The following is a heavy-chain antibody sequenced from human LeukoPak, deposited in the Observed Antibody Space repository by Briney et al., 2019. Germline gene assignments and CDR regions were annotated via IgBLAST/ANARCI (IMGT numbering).Heavy chain of an antibody. Sequence: PGGSLRLSCAASGFTFSSYSMNWVRQAPGKGLEWVSSISSGSSYIYYADSVKGRFTISRDNAKNSLYLQMNSLRAEDTAVYYCAREWEYCSGGSCYLFSDWFDPWGQGTLVTVSS. CDR2: ISSGSSYI. CDR1: GFTFSSYS. D-gene: IGHD2-15*01. V-gene: IGHV3-21*01. J-gene: IGHJ5*02. CDR3: AREWEYCSGGSCYLFSDWFDP.